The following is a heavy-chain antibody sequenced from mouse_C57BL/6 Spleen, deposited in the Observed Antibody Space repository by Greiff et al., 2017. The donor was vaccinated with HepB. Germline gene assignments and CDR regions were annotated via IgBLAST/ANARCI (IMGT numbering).Heavy chain of an antibody. CDR2: ISSGSSTI. J-gene: IGHJ1*03. Sequence: EVQLVASGGGLVKPGGSLKLSCAASGFTFSDYGMHWVRQAPEKGLEWVAYISSGSSTIYYADTVKGRFTISRDNAKNTLFLQMTSLRSEDTAMYYCARPEGGGYFDVWGTGTTVTVSS. V-gene: IGHV5-17*01. CDR1: GFTFSDYG. D-gene: IGHD1-1*02. CDR3: ARPEGGGYFDV.